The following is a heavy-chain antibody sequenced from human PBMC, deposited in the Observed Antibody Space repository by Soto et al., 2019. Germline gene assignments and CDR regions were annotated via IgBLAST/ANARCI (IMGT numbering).Heavy chain of an antibody. CDR3: RYYDFWSGAPSYYYGMDV. CDR1: GYTFTSYG. J-gene: IGHJ6*02. Sequence: ASVKVSCKASGYTFTSYGISWVRQAPGQGLEWMGWISAYNGNTNYAQKLQGRVTMTTDTSTSTAYMELRSLRSDDTAVYYCRYYDFWSGAPSYYYGMDVWGQGTTVTVS. V-gene: IGHV1-18*04. CDR2: ISAYNGNT. D-gene: IGHD3-3*01.